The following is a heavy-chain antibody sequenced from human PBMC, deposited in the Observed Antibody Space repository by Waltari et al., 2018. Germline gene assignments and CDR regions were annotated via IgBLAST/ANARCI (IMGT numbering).Heavy chain of an antibody. CDR3: ARSSPITIFGVVIIRRGLGWFDP. Sequence: QVQLQQWGAGLLKPSETLSLTCAVYGGSFSGYYWSWIRQPPGKGLEWIGEINHSGSTNYNPSLKSRVTISVDTSKNQFSLKLSSVTAADTAVYYCARSSPITIFGVVIIRRGLGWFDPWGQGTLVTVSS. V-gene: IGHV4-34*01. CDR1: GGSFSGYY. CDR2: INHSGST. J-gene: IGHJ5*02. D-gene: IGHD3-3*01.